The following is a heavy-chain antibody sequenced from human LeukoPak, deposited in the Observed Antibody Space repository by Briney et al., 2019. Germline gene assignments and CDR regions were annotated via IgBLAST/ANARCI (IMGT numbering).Heavy chain of an antibody. V-gene: IGHV3-23*01. CDR3: AKDQAGYYGSGKFGY. D-gene: IGHD3-10*01. J-gene: IGHJ4*02. Sequence: GGSLRLSCAASGFTFSSYAMSWVRQAQGKGLEWVLAISGSGGSTYYADSVKGRFTISRDNSKNTLYLQMNSLRAEDTAVYYCAKDQAGYYGSGKFGYWGQGTLVTVSS. CDR1: GFTFSSYA. CDR2: ISGSGGST.